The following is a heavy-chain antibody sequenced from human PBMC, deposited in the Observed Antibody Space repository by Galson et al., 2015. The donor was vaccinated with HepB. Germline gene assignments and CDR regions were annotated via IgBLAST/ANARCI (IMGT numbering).Heavy chain of an antibody. Sequence: SGYTFTGYYMHWVRQAPGQGLEWMGWINPNSGGTNYAQKFQGRVTMTRDTSISTAYMELSRLRSDDTAVYYCASGWDYDFWGGSWGQGTLVTVSSGSASAPTLFPLVSCDYGDPGWFDPWGQGTLVTVSS. CDR2: INPNSGGT. CDR3: ASGWDYDFWGGSWGQGTLVTVSSGSASAPTLFPLVSCDYGDPGWFDP. D-gene: IGHD3-3*01. CDR1: GYTFTGYY. V-gene: IGHV1-2*02. J-gene: IGHJ5*02.